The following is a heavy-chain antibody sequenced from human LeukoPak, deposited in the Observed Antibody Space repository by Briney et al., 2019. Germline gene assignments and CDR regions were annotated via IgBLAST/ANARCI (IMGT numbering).Heavy chain of an antibody. CDR1: GYSINNGYY. J-gene: IGHJ3*02. V-gene: IGHV4-38-2*02. CDR2: MFHTGNS. CDR3: AREWTYYAFEI. Sequence: SETLSLTCTVFGYSINNGYYWGWIRQAPGKGLEWIGSMFHTGNSYYNPSLKRRVTIAIDTSKNQFSLKLSSVTAADTAVYYCAREWTYYAFEIWGQGTMVSVSS. D-gene: IGHD2-21*01.